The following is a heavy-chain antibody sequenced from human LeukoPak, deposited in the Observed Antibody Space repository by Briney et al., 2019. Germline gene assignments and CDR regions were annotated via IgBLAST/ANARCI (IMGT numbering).Heavy chain of an antibody. CDR3: ARVGSSGLGDAFDI. CDR1: GGSISSGDYY. V-gene: IGHV4-30-4*01. D-gene: IGHD6-19*01. Sequence: PSQTLSLTRTVSGGSISSGDYYWSWIRQPPGKGLEWIGYIYYSGSTYYNPSLKSRVTISVDTSKNQFSLKLSSVTAADTAVYYCARVGSSGLGDAFDIWGQGTMVTVSS. CDR2: IYYSGST. J-gene: IGHJ3*02.